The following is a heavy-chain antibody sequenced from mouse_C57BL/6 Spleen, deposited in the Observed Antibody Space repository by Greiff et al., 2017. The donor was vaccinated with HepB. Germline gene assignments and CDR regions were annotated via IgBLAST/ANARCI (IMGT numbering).Heavy chain of an antibody. D-gene: IGHD1-1*01. CDR2: INPSNGGT. CDR3: ARGACITRDYYAMDY. Sequence: VQLQQPGTELVKPGASVKLSCKASGYTFTSYWMHWVKQRPGQGLEWIGNINPSNGGTNYNEKFKSKATLTVDKSSSTAYMQLSSLTSEDSAVYYCARGACITRDYYAMDYWGQGTSVTVSS. CDR1: GYTFTSYW. V-gene: IGHV1-53*01. J-gene: IGHJ4*01.